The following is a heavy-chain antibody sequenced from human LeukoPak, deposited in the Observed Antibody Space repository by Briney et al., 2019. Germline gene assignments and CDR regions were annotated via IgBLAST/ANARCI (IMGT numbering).Heavy chain of an antibody. Sequence: GASVKDSCKVSGYTLTELSMHWVRQAPGKGLEWMGGFDPEDGETIYAQKFQGRVTMTEDTSTDTAYMELSSLRSEDTAVYYCATDRRPQPQWEQPSFDYWGQGTLVTVSS. V-gene: IGHV1-24*01. D-gene: IGHD1-26*01. CDR2: FDPEDGET. CDR3: ATDRRPQPQWEQPSFDY. CDR1: GYTLTELS. J-gene: IGHJ4*02.